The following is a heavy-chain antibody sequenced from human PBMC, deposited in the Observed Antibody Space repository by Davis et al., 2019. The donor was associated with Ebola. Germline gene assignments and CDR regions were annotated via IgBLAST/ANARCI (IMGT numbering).Heavy chain of an antibody. Sequence: MPSETLSLTCPVSGGSISSYYWSWIRQPPEKGLEWIGYIYFSGSTNYNPSLKSRVTISVNTSKNQFSLKLSSVTAADTAVYYCAREGGGNFDYWGQGTLVTVSS. V-gene: IGHV4-59*01. D-gene: IGHD4-23*01. CDR1: GGSISSYY. CDR3: AREGGGNFDY. J-gene: IGHJ4*02. CDR2: IYFSGST.